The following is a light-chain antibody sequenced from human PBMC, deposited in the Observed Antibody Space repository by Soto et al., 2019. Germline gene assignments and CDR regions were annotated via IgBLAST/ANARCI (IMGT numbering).Light chain of an antibody. J-gene: IGKJ3*01. CDR3: QQRSNWPLFT. CDR2: DAS. Sequence: EIVLTQSPATLSLSPGERATLSCRASQSVSSYLAWYQQKPGQAPRLLIYDASNRATGIPARFSGSGSGTDFTLTISSLEPEDFAAYYCQQRSNWPLFTFGRGTKVDIK. CDR1: QSVSSY. V-gene: IGKV3-11*01.